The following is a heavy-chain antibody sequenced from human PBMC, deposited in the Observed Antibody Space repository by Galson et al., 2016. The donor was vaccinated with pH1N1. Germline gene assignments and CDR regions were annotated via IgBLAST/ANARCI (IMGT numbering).Heavy chain of an antibody. Sequence: SLRLSCAGAGFTFGSYAINWVRQAPGKGLEWVSAISDGGATKLYGDSVKGRFTITRDNSENTVFLQMNSLRAEDTAVYYCARDPSVSYCRGDCSPSWGQGTLVTVSS. D-gene: IGHD2-21*02. CDR1: GFTFGSYA. CDR2: ISDGGATK. CDR3: ARDPSVSYCRGDCSPS. V-gene: IGHV3-23*01. J-gene: IGHJ5*02.